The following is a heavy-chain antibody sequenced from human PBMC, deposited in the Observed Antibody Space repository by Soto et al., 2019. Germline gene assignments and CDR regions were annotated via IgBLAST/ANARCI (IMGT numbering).Heavy chain of an antibody. CDR1: AYTFITYG. J-gene: IGHJ4*02. CDR2: ISTYNGNT. CDR3: ARGPSDYYDNSANYFLDY. Sequence: ASVKLSCKASAYTFITYGVSWVRQAPGQGLDWLGWISTYNGNTRYAEKLQGRVTMTTDTTTNTAYMELRNLRSDDTAVYYCARGPSDYYDNSANYFLDYWGQGTLVTVSS. V-gene: IGHV1-18*01. D-gene: IGHD3-22*01.